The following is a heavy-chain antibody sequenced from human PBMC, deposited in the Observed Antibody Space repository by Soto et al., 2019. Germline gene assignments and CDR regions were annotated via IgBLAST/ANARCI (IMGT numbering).Heavy chain of an antibody. J-gene: IGHJ6*03. V-gene: IGHV3-23*01. CDR3: AKEHSSSSFQAYYYYYYYMDV. D-gene: IGHD6-6*01. CDR2: ISGSGGST. Sequence: GGSLRLSCAASGFTFSSYAMSWVRQAPGKGLEWVSAISGSGGSTYYADSVKGRFTISRDNSKNTLYLQMNSLRAEDTAVYYCAKEHSSSSFQAYYYYYYYMDVWGKGTTVTVSS. CDR1: GFTFSSYA.